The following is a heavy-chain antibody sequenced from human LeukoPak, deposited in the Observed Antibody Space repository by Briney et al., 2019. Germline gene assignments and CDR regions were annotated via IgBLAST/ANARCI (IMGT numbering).Heavy chain of an antibody. CDR2: ISSSGSTI. CDR1: GFTFSSYE. J-gene: IGHJ6*03. Sequence: GGSLTLSCAASGFTFSSYEMNWLRQAPGKGLEWFSYISSSGSTIYYADYVRGSFTISRDNAKNSLYLKMQSLSAEDTAVYYCAELGITMNRGVWGKGTPVTISS. V-gene: IGHV3-48*03. CDR3: AELGITMNRGV. D-gene: IGHD3-22*01.